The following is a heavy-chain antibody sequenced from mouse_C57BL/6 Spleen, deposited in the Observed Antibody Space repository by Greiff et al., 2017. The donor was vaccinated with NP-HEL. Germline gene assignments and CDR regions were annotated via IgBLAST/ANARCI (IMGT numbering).Heavy chain of an antibody. D-gene: IGHD3-3*01. CDR1: GYTFTSYW. J-gene: IGHJ4*01. Sequence: VQLQESGAELVKPGASVKLSCKASGYTFTSYWMHWVKQRPGQGLEWIGMIHPNSGSTNYNEKFKSKATLTVDKSSSTAYMQLSSLTSEDSAVYYCARWLGEDAMDYWGQGTSVTVSS. CDR3: ARWLGEDAMDY. CDR2: IHPNSGST. V-gene: IGHV1-64*01.